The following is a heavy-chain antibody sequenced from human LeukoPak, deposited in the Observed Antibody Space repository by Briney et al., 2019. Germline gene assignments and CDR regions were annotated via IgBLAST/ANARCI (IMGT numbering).Heavy chain of an antibody. CDR3: ARGNSGSYSQDWFDP. V-gene: IGHV3-9*03. J-gene: IGHJ5*02. Sequence: PGGSLRLSCAASGFTFDDYAMHWVRQAPGKGLEWVSGISWNSGTIGYADSVKGRFTISRDNAKNSLCLQMNSLRDDDMALYYCARGNSGSYSQDWFDPWGQGTLVTVSS. CDR1: GFTFDDYA. D-gene: IGHD1-26*01. CDR2: ISWNSGTI.